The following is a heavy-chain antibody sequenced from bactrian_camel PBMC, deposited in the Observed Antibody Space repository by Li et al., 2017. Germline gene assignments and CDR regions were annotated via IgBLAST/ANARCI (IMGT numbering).Heavy chain of an antibody. J-gene: IGHJ4*01. V-gene: IGHV3S1*01. CDR3: ATAAFDY. Sequence: VQLVESGGGLVQPGGSLRLSCAASGFTFSNYWMHWVRQAPGKGLEWMSSFYTGDGRTRSVDSVKGRFTISRDNAKDMLYLQMNSLRSEDTALYYCATAAFDYWGQGTQVTVS. CDR2: FYTGDGRT. CDR1: GFTFSNYW.